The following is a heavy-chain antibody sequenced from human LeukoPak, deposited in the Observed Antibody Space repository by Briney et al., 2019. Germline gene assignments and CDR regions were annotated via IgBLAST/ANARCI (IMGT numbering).Heavy chain of an antibody. CDR1: GFTFSSYE. CDR2: ISSSGSTI. Sequence: HPGGSLRLSCAASGFTFSSYEMNWVRQAPGKGLEWVSYISSSGSTIYYADSVKGRFTISRDNAKNSLYLQMNSLRAEDTAVYYCARDMVVPAALAVAGTFRRLPFDYWGQGTLVTVSS. CDR3: ARDMVVPAALAVAGTFRRLPFDY. V-gene: IGHV3-48*03. J-gene: IGHJ4*02. D-gene: IGHD6-19*01.